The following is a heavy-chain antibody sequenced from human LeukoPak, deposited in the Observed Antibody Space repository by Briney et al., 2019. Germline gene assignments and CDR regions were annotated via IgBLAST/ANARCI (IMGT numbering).Heavy chain of an antibody. Sequence: GGSLRLSCAASGFTFSSYEMNWVRQAPGKGLEWISYISNTGSTIYYADSLKGRFSISRDNAKNSLYLQMNSLRAEDTAVYYCARGRWRLFDYYMDVWGKGTTVTISS. CDR2: ISNTGSTI. V-gene: IGHV3-48*03. D-gene: IGHD2-21*02. J-gene: IGHJ6*03. CDR3: ARGRWRLFDYYMDV. CDR1: GFTFSSYE.